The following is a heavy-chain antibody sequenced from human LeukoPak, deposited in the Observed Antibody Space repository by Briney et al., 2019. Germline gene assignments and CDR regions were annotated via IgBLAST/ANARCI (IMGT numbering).Heavy chain of an antibody. CDR1: GGSFSGYY. J-gene: IGHJ4*02. CDR2: INHSGST. D-gene: IGHD2-15*01. Sequence: PSETLSLTCAVYGGSFSGYYWSWIRQPPGKGLEWMGEINHSGSTNYNPSLKSRGTISVDTSKNQFSLKLSSVTAADSAVYYCASRVCYGRAVYWGQGTLVTVSS. V-gene: IGHV4-34*01. CDR3: ASRVCYGRAVY.